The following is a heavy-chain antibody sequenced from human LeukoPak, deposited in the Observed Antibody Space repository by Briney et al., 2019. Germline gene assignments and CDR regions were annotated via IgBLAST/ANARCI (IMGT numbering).Heavy chain of an antibody. V-gene: IGHV3-23*01. CDR2: ISGSGDST. D-gene: IGHD6-19*01. CDR1: GFTFSSYA. Sequence: AGGPLRLSCAASGFTFSSYAISWVRQAPGKGLECVSAISGSGDSTYYADSVKGRFTISRDNSKNTLYLQMNSLRAEDTAVYYCAKRSWQWLDKGYFDSWGQGTLVTVSS. J-gene: IGHJ4*02. CDR3: AKRSWQWLDKGYFDS.